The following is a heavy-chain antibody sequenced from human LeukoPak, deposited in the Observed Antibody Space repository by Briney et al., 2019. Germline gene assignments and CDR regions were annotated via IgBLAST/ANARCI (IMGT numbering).Heavy chain of an antibody. CDR1: GFTFTTYE. D-gene: IGHD3-10*01. Sequence: GGSLRLSCATSGFTFTTYEMNWVRQAPGKGLEWVSYITSSGDIKTYADPVKGRFTMSRDDAKNSVYLQMNSLRPEDTAVYYCARDIYGDEDFAYWGQGTLVSVSS. CDR2: ITSSGDIK. CDR3: ARDIYGDEDFAY. V-gene: IGHV3-48*03. J-gene: IGHJ4*02.